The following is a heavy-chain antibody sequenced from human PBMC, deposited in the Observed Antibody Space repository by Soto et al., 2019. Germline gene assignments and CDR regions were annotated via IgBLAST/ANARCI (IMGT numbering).Heavy chain of an antibody. V-gene: IGHV3-30*18. D-gene: IGHD3-16*01. CDR3: AKNFIPLSPDLYFDS. J-gene: IGHJ4*02. Sequence: XGCLRRSCAASGFTFRSYRMHWARQAPGRGLEWVAVISYDGSYKSYEDSVKGRFTISRDNYKNTLHLQMDSLRAEDTAVYYCAKNFIPLSPDLYFDSWGQGTLVTVSS. CDR1: GFTFRSYR. CDR2: ISYDGSYK.